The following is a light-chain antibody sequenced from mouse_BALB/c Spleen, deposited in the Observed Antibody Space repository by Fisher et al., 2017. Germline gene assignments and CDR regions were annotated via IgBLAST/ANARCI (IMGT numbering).Light chain of an antibody. V-gene: IGKV4-55*01. CDR1: SSVSY. CDR2: DTS. CDR3: QQWSSYPPT. Sequence: IVLTQSPAIMSASPGEKVTMTCSASSSVSYMYWYQQKPGSSPRLLIYDTSKLASGVPARFSGSGSGTSYSLTISSMEAEDAATYYCQQWSSYPPTFGGGTKLEIK. J-gene: IGKJ2*01.